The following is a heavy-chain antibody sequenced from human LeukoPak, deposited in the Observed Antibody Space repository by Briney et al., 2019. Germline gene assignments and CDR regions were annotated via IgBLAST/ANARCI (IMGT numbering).Heavy chain of an antibody. D-gene: IGHD1-26*01. Sequence: GGSLRLSCAASGFTFSSYSMNWVRQAPGKGLEWVSYISSSSTIYYADSVKGRFTISRDNAKNSLYLQMNSLRAEDTAVYYCARDPVGYPESDYWGQGTLVTVSS. CDR2: ISSSSTI. J-gene: IGHJ4*02. V-gene: IGHV3-48*01. CDR3: ARDPVGYPESDY. CDR1: GFTFSSYS.